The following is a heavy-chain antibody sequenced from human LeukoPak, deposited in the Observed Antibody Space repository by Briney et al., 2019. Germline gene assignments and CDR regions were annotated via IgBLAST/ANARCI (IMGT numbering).Heavy chain of an antibody. V-gene: IGHV3-23*01. D-gene: IGHD1-14*01. CDR2: ISGSDGST. CDR3: ARNNGGRADAFDL. J-gene: IGHJ3*01. CDR1: GFTFSSYA. Sequence: PGGSLRLSCAASGFTFSSYAMSWVRQAPGKGLEWVSVISGSDGSTYYADSVKGRFTISRDNSKSTVYLQMNSLRAEDTAVYYCARNNGGRADAFDLWGQGTMVTVSS.